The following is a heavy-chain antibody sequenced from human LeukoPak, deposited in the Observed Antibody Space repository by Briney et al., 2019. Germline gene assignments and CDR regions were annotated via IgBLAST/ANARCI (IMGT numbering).Heavy chain of an antibody. Sequence: GGSLRLSCAASGFTFSTYPMHWVRQAPGKGLEWVSSISSSSSYIYYADSVKGRFTISRDNAKNSLYLQMNSLRAEDTAVYYCARDLEYSSSSLDYWGQGTLVTVSS. CDR2: ISSSSSYI. J-gene: IGHJ4*02. V-gene: IGHV3-21*01. CDR3: ARDLEYSSSSLDY. CDR1: GFTFSTYP. D-gene: IGHD6-6*01.